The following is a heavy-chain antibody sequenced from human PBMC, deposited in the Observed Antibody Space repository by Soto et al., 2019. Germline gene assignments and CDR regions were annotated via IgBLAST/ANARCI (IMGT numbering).Heavy chain of an antibody. J-gene: IGHJ4*02. CDR2: ISGSGGST. V-gene: IGHV3-23*01. D-gene: IGHD3-22*01. CDR3: AKVGRPSYYYDSSGYHDY. Sequence: PGGSLRLSCAASGFTFSSYAMSWVRQAPGKGLEWVSAISGSGGSTYYADSVTGRFTISRDNSKNTLYLQMNSLRAEDKAVYYCAKVGRPSYYYDSSGYHDYWGQGTLVTVSS. CDR1: GFTFSSYA.